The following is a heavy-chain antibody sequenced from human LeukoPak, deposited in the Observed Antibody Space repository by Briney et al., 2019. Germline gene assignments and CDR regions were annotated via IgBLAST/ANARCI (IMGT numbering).Heavy chain of an antibody. CDR2: IYTSGIT. D-gene: IGHD3-22*01. CDR1: GDSISSGRYF. Sequence: PSETLSLTCTVSGDSISSGRYFWNWIRQPAGKGLEWIGRIYTSGITNYNPSLKSRVTISVDTSKNQFSLKLSSVTAADTAVYYCARAYDNGAYQGRGFDYWGQGTLVTVSS. CDR3: ARAYDNGAYQGRGFDY. J-gene: IGHJ4*02. V-gene: IGHV4-61*02.